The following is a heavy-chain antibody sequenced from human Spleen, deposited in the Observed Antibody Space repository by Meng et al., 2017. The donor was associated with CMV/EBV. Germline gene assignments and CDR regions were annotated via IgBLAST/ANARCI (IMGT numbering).Heavy chain of an antibody. Sequence: ASVKVSCKASGYSFSGYYMHWARQALGQGLECLGWINPNSGVTNYAQKFHGRVTMTIDTSISTASMELSRLRSDDTAVYFCARGPPPVFTATSIYFYYAMDLWGQGTTVTVSS. V-gene: IGHV1-2*02. CDR3: ARGPPPVFTATSIYFYYAMDL. CDR1: GYSFSGYY. CDR2: INPNSGVT. J-gene: IGHJ6*02. D-gene: IGHD3-9*01.